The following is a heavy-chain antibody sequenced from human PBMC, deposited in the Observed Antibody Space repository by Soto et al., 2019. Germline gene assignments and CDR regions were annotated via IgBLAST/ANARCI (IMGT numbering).Heavy chain of an antibody. Sequence: ASVKVSCKASGYTFTTYAIHWVRQAPGQRLEWMGWINGVNANTKYSEKFQGRVTITRDTSATTAYMELSSLRSEDTAVYYCARDYGSGSYNYWGRGTLVTVSS. V-gene: IGHV1-3*01. CDR2: INGVNANT. J-gene: IGHJ4*02. CDR3: ARDYGSGSYNY. CDR1: GYTFTTYA. D-gene: IGHD3-10*01.